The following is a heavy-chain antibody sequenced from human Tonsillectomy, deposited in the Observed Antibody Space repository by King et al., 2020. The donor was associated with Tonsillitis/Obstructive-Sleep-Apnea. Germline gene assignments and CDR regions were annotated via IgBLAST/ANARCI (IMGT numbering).Heavy chain of an antibody. Sequence: VQLQESGPGLVKPSETLSLTCTVSGGSISTYYWTWIRQPPGKRLEWIGHISSIAGTNYNPSLKSRVTISVDTSKTQFSLKLRSVIAADTAVYYCARDLPYPPWGQGTLVTVSS. CDR1: GGSISTYY. V-gene: IGHV4-59*01. D-gene: IGHD2-2*02. CDR3: ARDLPYPP. CDR2: ISSIAGT. J-gene: IGHJ5*02.